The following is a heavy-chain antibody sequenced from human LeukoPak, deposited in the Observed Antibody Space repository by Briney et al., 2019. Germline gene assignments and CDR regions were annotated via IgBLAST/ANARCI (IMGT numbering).Heavy chain of an antibody. J-gene: IGHJ5*02. Sequence: SVKVSRKASGGTFSSYAISWVRQAPGQGLEWMGGIIPIFGTANYAQKFQGRVTITADKSTSTAYMELSSLRSEDTAVYYCARRGITMVRDPHGGWFDPWGQGTLVTVSS. D-gene: IGHD3-10*01. V-gene: IGHV1-69*06. CDR1: GGTFSSYA. CDR3: ARRGITMVRDPHGGWFDP. CDR2: IIPIFGTA.